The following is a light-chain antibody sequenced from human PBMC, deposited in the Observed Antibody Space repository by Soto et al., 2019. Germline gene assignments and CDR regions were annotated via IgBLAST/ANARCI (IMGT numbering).Light chain of an antibody. V-gene: IGKV1-5*01. J-gene: IGKJ1*01. CDR3: QHYNSYSEA. Sequence: DTQLAESPSTLSASVGDRVTITCRASQSISCLLAWYQQKPGKAPSLLIYDSSTLESGVPSRFSGSGSGTEFTLSISSLQPDDFATYYCQHYNSYSEAFGQGTKVDIK. CDR2: DSS. CDR1: QSISCL.